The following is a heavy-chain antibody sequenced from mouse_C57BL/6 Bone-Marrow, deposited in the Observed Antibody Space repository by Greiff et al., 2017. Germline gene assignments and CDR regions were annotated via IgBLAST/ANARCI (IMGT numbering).Heavy chain of an antibody. V-gene: IGHV1-9*01. Sequence: QVQLQQSGAELMKPGASVKLSCKATGYTFTGYWIEWVKQRPGHGLEWIGEILPGSGSTTYNEKFKGKATFTADTSSNTAYMQLSSLTTEDSASYYCARDDYDDPAWFAYWGQGTLVTVSA. CDR1: GYTFTGYW. CDR3: ARDDYDDPAWFAY. CDR2: ILPGSGST. D-gene: IGHD2-4*01. J-gene: IGHJ3*01.